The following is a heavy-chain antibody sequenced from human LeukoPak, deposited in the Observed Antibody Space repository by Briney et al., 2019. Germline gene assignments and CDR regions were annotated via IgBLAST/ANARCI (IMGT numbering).Heavy chain of an antibody. CDR3: ASGSHYYYYMDV. V-gene: IGHV5-51*01. CDR2: IYPGDSDT. D-gene: IGHD1-26*01. Sequence: GESLKISCNGSGYTFTSYWIAWVRQMPGKGLELMGLIYPGDSDTRYSPSFQGQVSISADKSTSTAYLQWSSLKASDTAMYYCASGSHYYYYMDVWGKGTTVTVSS. CDR1: GYTFTSYW. J-gene: IGHJ6*03.